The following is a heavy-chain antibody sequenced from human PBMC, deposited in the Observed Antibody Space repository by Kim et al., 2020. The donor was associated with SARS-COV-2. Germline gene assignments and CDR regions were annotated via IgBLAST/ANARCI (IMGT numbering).Heavy chain of an antibody. CDR2: IRVNSFGATS. J-gene: IGHJ3*02. CDR1: GFTFGDFT. CDR3: AREATLVRGVVLRGGAFDI. Sequence: GGSLRLSCRASGFTFGDFTMSWFRRAPGRGLEWVGFIRVNSFGATSEYAASVKGRFTISSDDSKSIAYLQMNSLKIEDTAEYYCAREATLVRGVVLRGGAFDIWGQGTRVTVSP. V-gene: IGHV3-49*03. D-gene: IGHD3-10*01.